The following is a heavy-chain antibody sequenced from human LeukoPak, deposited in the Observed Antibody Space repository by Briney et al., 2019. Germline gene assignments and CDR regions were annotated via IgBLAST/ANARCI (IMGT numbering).Heavy chain of an antibody. CDR2: ISGSGGVI. CDR1: GFTFRSDG. Sequence: GGSLRLSCAASGFTFRSDGMSWVRQAPGKGLDWVAAISGSGGVIYHADSVRGRFTISRDNSKNTLYLQMNSLRDEDTAVYYCAKQIPGTLRTFDIWGQGTMLTVSS. D-gene: IGHD2-21*01. J-gene: IGHJ3*02. CDR3: AKQIPGTLRTFDI. V-gene: IGHV3-23*01.